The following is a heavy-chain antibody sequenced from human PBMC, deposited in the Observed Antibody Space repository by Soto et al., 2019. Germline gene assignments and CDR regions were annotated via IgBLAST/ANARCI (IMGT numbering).Heavy chain of an antibody. CDR2: ISISGGNT. J-gene: IGHJ4*02. V-gene: IGHV3-23*01. D-gene: IGHD4-17*01. Sequence: EVQLLESGGGLVQPGGSLRLSCAASGLLFSSHAMSWVRQAPGKGLEWVSSISISGGNTYYAGSVRGRFTISRDNSKNTLYLHMNSLTAEDTAIYYCANEIRPNDYWGQGTLVTVSS. CDR3: ANEIRPNDY. CDR1: GLLFSSHA.